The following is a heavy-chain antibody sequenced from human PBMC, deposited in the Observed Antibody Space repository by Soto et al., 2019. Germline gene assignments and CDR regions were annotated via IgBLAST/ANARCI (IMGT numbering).Heavy chain of an antibody. D-gene: IGHD3-3*01. Sequence: QVQLQQWGAGLLKPSETLSLTCAVYGGSFSGYYWSWIRQPPGKGLEWIGEINHSGSTNYNPSFKSRVTISVDTSKNQFSLKLSSVTAADTAVYYCARVRYYDFWSGYYGRGVNWFDPWGQGTLVTVSS. CDR1: GGSFSGYY. V-gene: IGHV4-34*01. J-gene: IGHJ5*02. CDR3: ARVRYYDFWSGYYGRGVNWFDP. CDR2: INHSGST.